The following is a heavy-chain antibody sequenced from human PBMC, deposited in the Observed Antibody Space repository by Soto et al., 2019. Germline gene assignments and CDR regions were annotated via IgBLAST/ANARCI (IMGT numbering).Heavy chain of an antibody. J-gene: IGHJ4*02. CDR1: GGSISGYY. D-gene: IGHD6-6*01. V-gene: IGHV4-59*01. CDR3: ASGTPFPFGFVRKSYYFAY. Sequence: PSETLSLTCTVSGGSISGYYWTWVRQPPGKGLEWIASNSYSGGTNYNPSLKSRVTISVDTPKNQFSLRLSSVTAADTAVYYCASGTPFPFGFVRKSYYFAYWGQGTLVTVSS. CDR2: NSYSGGT.